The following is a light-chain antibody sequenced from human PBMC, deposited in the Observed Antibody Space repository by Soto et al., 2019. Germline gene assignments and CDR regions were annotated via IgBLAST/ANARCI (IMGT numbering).Light chain of an antibody. V-gene: IGLV2-14*01. Sequence: QSALTQPASVSGSPGQSITISCTGTSSDVGGYDYVSWYQQQSGKAPKLIIYEVGSRPSGVSNRFSGSKSGNTASLTISGLQADDEADYYCDSFTSSRAYVFGVGTKVTVL. J-gene: IGLJ1*01. CDR3: DSFTSSRAYV. CDR2: EVG. CDR1: SSDVGGYDY.